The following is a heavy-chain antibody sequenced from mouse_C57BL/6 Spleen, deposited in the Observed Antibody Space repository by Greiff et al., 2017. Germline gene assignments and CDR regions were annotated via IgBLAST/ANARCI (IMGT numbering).Heavy chain of an antibody. CDR1: GFSLTSYG. CDR3: ARQERDYYGSSSAWFAY. CDR2: IWSDGST. V-gene: IGHV2-6-1*01. Sequence: VHLVESGPGLVAPSQSLSITCTISGFSLTSYGVHWVRQPPGKGLEWLVVIWSDGSTTYNSALKSRLSISKDNSKSQVFLKMNSLQTDDTAMYYCARQERDYYGSSSAWFAYWGQGTLVTVSA. D-gene: IGHD1-1*01. J-gene: IGHJ3*01.